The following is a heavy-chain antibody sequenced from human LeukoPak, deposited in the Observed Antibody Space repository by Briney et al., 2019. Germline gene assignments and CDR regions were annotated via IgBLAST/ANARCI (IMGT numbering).Heavy chain of an antibody. V-gene: IGHV3-48*01. J-gene: IGHJ4*02. Sequence: PGGSLRLSCAASGFTFSSYNMNRVRQAPGRGLEWVSYISYSGSTIYYADSVKGRFTISRDNAKNSLYLQMNSLRAEDTAVYYCARVGDDGSGSYYSYWGQGTLVTVSS. D-gene: IGHD3-10*01. CDR3: ARVGDDGSGSYYSY. CDR2: ISYSGSTI. CDR1: GFTFSSYN.